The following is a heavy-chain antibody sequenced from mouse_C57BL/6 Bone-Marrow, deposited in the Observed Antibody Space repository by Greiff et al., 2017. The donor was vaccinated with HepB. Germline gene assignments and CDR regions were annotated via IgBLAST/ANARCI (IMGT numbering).Heavy chain of an antibody. Sequence: QVQLQQPGAELVKPGASVKLSCKASGYTFTSYWMHWVKQRPGQGLEWIGMIHPNSGSTNYNEKFKSKATLTVDKSSSTAYMQLSSLTSEDSAVYYCARIFSTTVVAAYYFDYWGQGTTLTVSS. CDR1: GYTFTSYW. CDR3: ARIFSTTVVAAYYFDY. V-gene: IGHV1-64*01. CDR2: IHPNSGST. D-gene: IGHD1-1*01. J-gene: IGHJ2*01.